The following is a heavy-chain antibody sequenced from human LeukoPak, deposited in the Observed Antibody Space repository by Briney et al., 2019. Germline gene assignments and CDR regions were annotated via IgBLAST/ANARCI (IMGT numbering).Heavy chain of an antibody. CDR1: GSRFTSYW. Sequence: GESLQISFKGSGSRFTSYWISWVRQMPGKGLEWMGRIDPSDSYTNYSPSFQGHVTISADKSISTAYLQWSSLKASDTAMYYCARSYYGSGSLDYYYYGMDVWGQGTTVTVSS. CDR2: IDPSDSYT. CDR3: ARSYYGSGSLDYYYYGMDV. J-gene: IGHJ6*02. V-gene: IGHV5-10-1*01. D-gene: IGHD3-10*01.